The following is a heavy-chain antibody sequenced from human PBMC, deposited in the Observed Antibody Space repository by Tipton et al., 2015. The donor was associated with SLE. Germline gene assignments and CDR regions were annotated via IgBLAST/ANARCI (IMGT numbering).Heavy chain of an antibody. CDR2: IYTSGST. CDR3: ARNFVDTTMAIDY. V-gene: IGHV4-4*07. J-gene: IGHJ4*02. D-gene: IGHD5-18*01. CDR1: GGSFNNYY. Sequence: TLSLTCTVSGGSFNNYYWNWIRQPAGKGLEWIGRIYTSGSTNSNPSLKSRVTMSVDMSKKQFSLKLTSVTAADSAMYYCARNFVDTTMAIDYWGQGTLVTVSS.